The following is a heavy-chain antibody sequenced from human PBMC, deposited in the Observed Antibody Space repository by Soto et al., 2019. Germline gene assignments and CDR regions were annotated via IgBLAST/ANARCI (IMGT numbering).Heavy chain of an antibody. CDR1: GYSFTSYW. CDR3: ARLRSTIWFGELLDYYYMDV. V-gene: IGHV5-51*01. Sequence: GESLKISCKGSGYSFTSYWIGWVRQMPGKGLEWMGIIYPGDSDTRYSPSFQGQVTISADKSISTAYLQWSSLKASDTAMYYCARLRSTIWFGELLDYYYMDVWGKGTTVTVSS. J-gene: IGHJ6*03. CDR2: IYPGDSDT. D-gene: IGHD3-10*01.